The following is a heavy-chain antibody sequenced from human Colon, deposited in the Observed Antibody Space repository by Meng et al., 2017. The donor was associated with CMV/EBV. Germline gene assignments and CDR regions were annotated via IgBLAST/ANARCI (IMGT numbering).Heavy chain of an antibody. D-gene: IGHD3-16*01. CDR3: ARGGFSPFGY. J-gene: IGHJ4*02. Sequence: SETLSLTCTVSGGSISSSSYYWGWIRQPPGRGLEWIGSIYYSGSTYYNPSLKSRVTLSVDTSKNQFSLKLSSVTAADTAVYYCARGGFSPFGYWGQGTLVTVSS. CDR1: GGSISSSSYY. V-gene: IGHV4-39*01. CDR2: IYYSGST.